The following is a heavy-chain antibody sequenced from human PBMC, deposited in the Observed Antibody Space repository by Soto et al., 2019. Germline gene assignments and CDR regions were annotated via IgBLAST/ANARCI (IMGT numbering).Heavy chain of an antibody. J-gene: IGHJ6*02. CDR2: ISYDGSNK. Sequence: GGSLRLFCAASGFTFSSYGMHWVRQAPGKGLEWVAVISYDGSNKYYADSVKGRFTISRDNSKNTLYLQMNSLRAEDTAVYYCAKDNRPIFGVVKDYYYYGMDVWGQGTTVTVSS. D-gene: IGHD3-3*01. CDR1: GFTFSSYG. CDR3: AKDNRPIFGVVKDYYYYGMDV. V-gene: IGHV3-30*18.